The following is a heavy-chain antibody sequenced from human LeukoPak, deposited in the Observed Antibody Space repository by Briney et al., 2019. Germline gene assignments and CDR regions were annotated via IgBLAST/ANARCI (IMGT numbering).Heavy chain of an antibody. V-gene: IGHV3-21*01. CDR3: ASPLLTIFGVVTDI. D-gene: IGHD3-3*01. Sequence: GGSLRLSCAASGFTFSSYSMNWVRQAPGKGLEWVSSISSSSSYIYYADSVKGRFIISRDNAKNSLYLQMNSLRAEDTAVYYCASPLLTIFGVVTDIWGQGTLVTVSS. CDR2: ISSSSSYI. CDR1: GFTFSSYS. J-gene: IGHJ4*02.